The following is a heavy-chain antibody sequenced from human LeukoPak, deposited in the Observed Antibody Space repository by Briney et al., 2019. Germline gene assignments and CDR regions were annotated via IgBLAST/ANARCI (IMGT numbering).Heavy chain of an antibody. J-gene: IGHJ4*02. CDR2: IYYSGST. CDR3: ARPGRVFCSGGSCYSYFDY. V-gene: IGHV4-39*01. CDR1: GASISSGSYY. D-gene: IGHD2-15*01. Sequence: PSETLSLTXTVSGASISSGSYYWGCIRQPPGKGLEWIGNIYYSGSTYYNPSLKSRVTISVDTSKNQFSLKLSSVTAADTAVYYCARPGRVFCSGGSCYSYFDYWGQGTLVTVSS.